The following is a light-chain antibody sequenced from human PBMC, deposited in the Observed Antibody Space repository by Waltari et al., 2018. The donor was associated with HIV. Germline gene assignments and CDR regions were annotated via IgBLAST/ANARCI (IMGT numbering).Light chain of an antibody. CDR2: WAS. J-gene: IGKJ2*01. CDR1: QSVLYSPNNKNY. Sequence: DIVMTQSPDSLAVSLGERATINCKSSQSVLYSPNNKNYLAWYQQKPGQPPRLLIYWASTRESGVPDRFSGSGSGTDFTLTISGLEAEDFAVYFCHQCGKSPRTFGQGTRLEI. V-gene: IGKV4-1*01. CDR3: HQCGKSPRT.